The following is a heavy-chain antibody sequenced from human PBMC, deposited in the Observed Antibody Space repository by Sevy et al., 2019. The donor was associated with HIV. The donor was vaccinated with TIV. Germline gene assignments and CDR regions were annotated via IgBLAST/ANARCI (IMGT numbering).Heavy chain of an antibody. D-gene: IGHD3-22*01. CDR3: ARDNPEYDSSGYYLDY. CDR1: GGSVSSGGYY. Sequence: SETLSLTCSVSGGSVSSGGYYWSWIRQPPGKGLEWIGYIYSSGSTNYNPSLKSRVTMSVDTSKNQFSLKLNSVTAADTAVYYCARDNPEYDSSGYYLDYWGHGTLVTVSS. CDR2: IYSSGST. J-gene: IGHJ4*01. V-gene: IGHV4-61*08.